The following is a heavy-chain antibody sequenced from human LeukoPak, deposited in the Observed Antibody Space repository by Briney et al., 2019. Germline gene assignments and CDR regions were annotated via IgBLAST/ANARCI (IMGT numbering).Heavy chain of an antibody. D-gene: IGHD1-26*01. V-gene: IGHV3-23*01. CDR3: AREVGPNDH. CDR2: ISGSGGST. Sequence: GGSLRLSCTASGFTFSTYGMSWVRQAPGKGLEWVSVISGSGGSTYYADSVKGRFTISRDNSKNTLYLQMNSLRAEDTAVYYCAREVGPNDHWGQGTLVTVSS. CDR1: GFTFSTYG. J-gene: IGHJ4*02.